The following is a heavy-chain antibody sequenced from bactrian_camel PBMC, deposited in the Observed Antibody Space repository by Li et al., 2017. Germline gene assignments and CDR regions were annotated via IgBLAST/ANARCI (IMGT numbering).Heavy chain of an antibody. D-gene: IGHD7*01. Sequence: HVQLVESGGGLVQPGGSLRLSCAASGFTFSSYGMYWVRQAPGKGLEWMSGINHFGNETTYADSVKGRFTISRDNAKNTLYLQMNRLTTEDTAVYHCRTGWRAVSEEWTMWGQGTQVTVS. CDR2: INHFGNET. J-gene: IGHJ4*01. V-gene: IGHV3S6*01. CDR1: GFTFSSYG. CDR3: RTGWRAVSEEWTM.